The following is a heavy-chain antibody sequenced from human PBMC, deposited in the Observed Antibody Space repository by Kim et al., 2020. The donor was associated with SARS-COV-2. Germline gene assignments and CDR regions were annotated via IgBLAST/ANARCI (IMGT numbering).Heavy chain of an antibody. Sequence: DPKFQDRVTITRDTSTGTVYLELSGLRSEDTAIYYCARAVVTSSSGFDFWGQGTLVSVSS. V-gene: IGHV1-46*01. CDR3: ARAVVTSSSGFDF. J-gene: IGHJ4*02. D-gene: IGHD2-21*02.